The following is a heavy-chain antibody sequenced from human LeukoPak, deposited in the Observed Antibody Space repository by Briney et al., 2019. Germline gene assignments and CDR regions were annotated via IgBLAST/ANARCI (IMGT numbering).Heavy chain of an antibody. Sequence: PGGSLRLSCAASGFTLSSYGMHWVRQAPGKGLEWVAVIWYDGSNKYYADSVKGRFTISRGNSKNTLYLQMNSLRAEDTAVYYCARALWFGELTFDYWGQGTLVTVSS. CDR3: ARALWFGELTFDY. CDR1: GFTLSSYG. D-gene: IGHD3-10*01. V-gene: IGHV3-33*01. CDR2: IWYDGSNK. J-gene: IGHJ4*02.